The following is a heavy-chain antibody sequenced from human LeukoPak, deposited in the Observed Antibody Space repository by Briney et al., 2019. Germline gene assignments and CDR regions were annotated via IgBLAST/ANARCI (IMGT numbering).Heavy chain of an antibody. CDR1: GGSISSYY. V-gene: IGHV4-59*01. CDR2: IYYTGST. D-gene: IGHD6-19*01. CDR3: ARGREWLEEYFQH. J-gene: IGHJ1*01. Sequence: SETLSLTCTVSGGSISSYYWSWIRQPPGKGLEWIGYIYYTGSTNYNPSLKNRVTISVDTSKNQFSLKLSSVTVADTAVYYCARGREWLEEYFQHWGQGTLVAVSS.